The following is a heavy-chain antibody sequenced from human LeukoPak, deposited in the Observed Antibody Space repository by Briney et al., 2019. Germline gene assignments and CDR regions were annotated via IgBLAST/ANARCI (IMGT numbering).Heavy chain of an antibody. CDR2: INHSGST. J-gene: IGHJ5*02. CDR1: GFTFSDYY. CDR3: ARVDMWSNWFDP. V-gene: IGHV4-34*01. Sequence: KSGGSLRLSCAASGFTFSDYYMNWIRQAPGKGLEWIGEINHSGSTNYNPSLKSRVTISVDTSKNQFSLKLSSVTAADTAVYYCARVDMWSNWFDPWGQGTLVTVSS. D-gene: IGHD2-2*03.